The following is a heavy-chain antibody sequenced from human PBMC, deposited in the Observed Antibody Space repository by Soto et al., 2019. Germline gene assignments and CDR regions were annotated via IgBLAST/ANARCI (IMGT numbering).Heavy chain of an antibody. CDR2: IYYSGST. CDR1: GGSISSSSYY. CDR3: ASHSAALVLPLYYYYYGMDV. V-gene: IGHV4-39*01. D-gene: IGHD6-13*01. J-gene: IGHJ6*02. Sequence: SETLSLTCTVSGGSISSSSYYWGWIRQPPGKGLEWIGSIYYSGSTYYNPSLKSRVTISVDTSKNQFSLKLSSVTAADTAVYYCASHSAALVLPLYYYYYGMDVWGQGTTVTV.